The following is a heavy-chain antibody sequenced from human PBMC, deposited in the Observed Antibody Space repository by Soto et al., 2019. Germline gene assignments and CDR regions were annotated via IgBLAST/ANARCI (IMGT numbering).Heavy chain of an antibody. CDR3: ARSSGSYFAAFYDT. Sequence: QAQLVESGGGVVQPGTSLRLSCAASAFDFNKSGMHWVRQAPGKGLEWVAAIWDDGGNKYYADSVRGRFSISRDNSKNTLFLQMSSLRVEDTAFYYCARSSGSYFAAFYDTWGQGTLVTVSS. D-gene: IGHD3-10*01. CDR2: IWDDGGNK. CDR1: AFDFNKSG. J-gene: IGHJ5*02. V-gene: IGHV3-33*01.